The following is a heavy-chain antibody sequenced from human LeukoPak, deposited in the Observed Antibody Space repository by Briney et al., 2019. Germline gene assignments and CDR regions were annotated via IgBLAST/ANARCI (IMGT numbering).Heavy chain of an antibody. CDR3: ARVRYRGSYEMADY. J-gene: IGHJ4*02. V-gene: IGHV1-8*01. D-gene: IGHD3-16*01. CDR2: MNPNSGNT. CDR1: GYTFTSYD. Sequence: ASVKVSCKASGYTFTSYDINWVRQATGQGLEWMGWMNPNSGNTGYAQKFQGRATMTRNTSISTAYMELSSLRSEDTAVYYCARVRYRGSYEMADYWGQGTLVTVSS.